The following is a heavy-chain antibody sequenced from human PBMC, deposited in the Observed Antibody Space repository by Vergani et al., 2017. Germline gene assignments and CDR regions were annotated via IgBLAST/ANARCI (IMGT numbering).Heavy chain of an antibody. CDR2: LSTTGGA. J-gene: IGHJ5*02. CDR1: GVSVTDYN. CDR3: AGDTHSWQRADR. V-gene: IGHV4-4*09. Sequence: QAQLQESGPGLVKPSETLSLTCHVFGVSVTDYNCNWIRQAPWKGLEWIGSLSTTGGATHASHNPSLKMLVYISVDTSKSQFSLRLTSETAADSGIYYCAGDTHSWQRADRWGQGLLVSVSS. D-gene: IGHD6-13*01.